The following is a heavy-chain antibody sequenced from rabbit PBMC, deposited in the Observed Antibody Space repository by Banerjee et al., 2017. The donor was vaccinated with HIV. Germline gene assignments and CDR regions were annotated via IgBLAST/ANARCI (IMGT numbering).Heavy chain of an antibody. J-gene: IGHJ4*01. CDR2: ISSGSANT. CDR1: GFSFSSYW. V-gene: IGHV1S45*01. Sequence: QEQLEESGGDLVKPGGTLTLTCKASGFSFSSYWMCWVRQAPGKGLEWIGTISSGSANTYYANWAKGRFTISKTSSTTVTLQMTSLTAADTATYFCARDLAGVIGWNFNLWGQGTLVTVS. CDR3: ARDLAGVIGWNFNL. D-gene: IGHD4-1*01.